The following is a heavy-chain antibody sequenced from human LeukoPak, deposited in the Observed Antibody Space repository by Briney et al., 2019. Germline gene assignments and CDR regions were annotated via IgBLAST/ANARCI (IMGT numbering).Heavy chain of an antibody. CDR3: ARGGAARLHFQN. CDR2: IYHSGST. D-gene: IGHD6-6*01. V-gene: IGHV4-59*01. Sequence: SETLSLTCTVSGDSIRTYYWNWIRQPPGKGLEWIGYIYHSGSTNYNPSLQSRVTISVDTSKNQFSLNLNSVTAADTAAYYCARGGAARLHFQNWGQGTLVTVSS. J-gene: IGHJ1*01. CDR1: GDSIRTYY.